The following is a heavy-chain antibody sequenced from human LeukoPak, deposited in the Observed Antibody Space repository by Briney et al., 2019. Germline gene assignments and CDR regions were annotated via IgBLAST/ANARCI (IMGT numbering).Heavy chain of an antibody. D-gene: IGHD3-3*01. Sequence: GASVKVSCKASGGTFSSYAISWVRQAPGQGLEWMGRIIPIFGTANYAQKFQGRVTITADESTSTAYMELSSLRSEDTAVYYCATPYYDFWSGYARASPFDYWGQGTLVTVSS. CDR1: GGTFSSYA. CDR3: ATPYYDFWSGYARASPFDY. CDR2: IIPIFGTA. V-gene: IGHV1-69*13. J-gene: IGHJ4*02.